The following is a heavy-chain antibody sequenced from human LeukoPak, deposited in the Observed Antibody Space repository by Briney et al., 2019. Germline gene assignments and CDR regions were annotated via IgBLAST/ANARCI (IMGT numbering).Heavy chain of an antibody. Sequence: ASVKLSCKTSGYTFTNYGISWVRQAPGRGLEWMGWISAYNGNTNYAQKVQGRVTMTTDTSTSTAYMELRSLRFDDTAVYYCARDQSVRLLQTSSTYFKHVFAIWGQGSMVTVSS. CDR3: ARDQSVRLLQTSSTYFKHVFAI. V-gene: IGHV1-18*01. D-gene: IGHD6-13*01. J-gene: IGHJ3*02. CDR1: GYTFTNYG. CDR2: ISAYNGNT.